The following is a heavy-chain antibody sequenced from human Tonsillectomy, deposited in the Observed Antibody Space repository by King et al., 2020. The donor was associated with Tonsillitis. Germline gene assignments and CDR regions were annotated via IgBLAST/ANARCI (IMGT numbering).Heavy chain of an antibody. CDR1: GYSISSGYY. CDR2: IYHSGST. Sequence: QLQESGPGLVKPSETLSLTCAVSGYSISSGYYWGWIRQPPGKGLEWIGSIYHSGSTYYNPSLKSRVTISVDTSKNQFSLKLSSVTAADTAVYYCARVPDSGSPPTVWFDPWGQGTLSPSPQ. J-gene: IGHJ5*02. D-gene: IGHD1-26*01. V-gene: IGHV4-38-2*01. CDR3: ARVPDSGSPPTVWFDP.